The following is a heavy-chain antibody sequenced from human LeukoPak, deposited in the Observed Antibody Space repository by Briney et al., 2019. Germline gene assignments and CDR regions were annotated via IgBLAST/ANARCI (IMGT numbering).Heavy chain of an antibody. V-gene: IGHV1-24*01. J-gene: IGHJ4*02. Sequence: ASVKVSCKVSGYTLTELSMHWVRQAPGKGLEWMGGFDPEDGETIYAQKFQGRVTMTEDTSTDTAYMELSSLRSEDTAVYYCATDSGYYDSSGYYYRGDYWGQGTLVTVSS. CDR2: FDPEDGET. CDR3: ATDSGYYDSSGYYYRGDY. D-gene: IGHD3-22*01. CDR1: GYTLTELS.